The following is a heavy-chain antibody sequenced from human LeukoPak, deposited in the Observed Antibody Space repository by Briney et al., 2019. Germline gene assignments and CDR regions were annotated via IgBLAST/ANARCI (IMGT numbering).Heavy chain of an antibody. J-gene: IGHJ4*02. CDR1: GFTFSYYA. CDR2: IGGSNDIT. V-gene: IGHV3-23*01. D-gene: IGHD6-19*01. Sequence: GGSLRLSCAASGFTFSYYAMSWVRQAPGKGLERVSGIGGSNDITYYADSVKGRFTISRDNSKNTLYLQVNSLRAEDTAVYYCAKEFRGGWPFDHWGQGTLVTVSS. CDR3: AKEFRGGWPFDH.